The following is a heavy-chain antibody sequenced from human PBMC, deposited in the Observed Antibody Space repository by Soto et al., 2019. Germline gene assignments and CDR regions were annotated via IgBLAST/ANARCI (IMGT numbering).Heavy chain of an antibody. V-gene: IGHV3-23*01. Sequence: LRLSCAASGFTFSSYAMSWVRQAPGKGLEWVSAISGSGGSTYYADSVKGRFTISRDNSKNTLYLQMNSLRAEDTAVYYCAKGKGLEWXSPXXLSARXXXXEXPVXGXLHISRXNYNPTPHPKMNSMRAEDTAVYYCAKGKGGRNDAFDIWGQGKMVTV. D-gene: IGHD3-3*01. CDR3: AKGKGLEWXSPXXLSARXXXXEXPVXGXLHISRXNYNPTPHPKMNSMRAEDTAVYYCAKGKGGRNDAFDI. CDR2: ISGSGGST. J-gene: IGHJ3*02. CDR1: GFTFSSYA.